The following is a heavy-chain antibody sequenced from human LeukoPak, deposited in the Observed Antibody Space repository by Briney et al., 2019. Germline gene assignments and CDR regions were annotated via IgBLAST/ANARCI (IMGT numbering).Heavy chain of an antibody. D-gene: IGHD1-26*01. CDR2: INPNSGGT. CDR3: ARDPVGRWSPDLDY. J-gene: IGHJ4*02. Sequence: ASVKVSCKASGYTFSGYYMHWVRQAPGQGLEWVGWINPNSGGTNYAQKFQGRVTMTRDTSISTAYMELSRLTSDDTAVYYCARDPVGRWSPDLDYWGQGTLVTVSS. V-gene: IGHV1-2*02. CDR1: GYTFSGYY.